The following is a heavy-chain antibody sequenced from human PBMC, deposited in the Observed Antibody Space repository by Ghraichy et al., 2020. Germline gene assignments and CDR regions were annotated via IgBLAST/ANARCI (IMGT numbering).Heavy chain of an antibody. D-gene: IGHD2-15*01. CDR1: GYTFDSYG. V-gene: IGHV1-18*01. CDR3: ARDESCNRSSCYLGRMDL. CDR2: IATYNGNT. J-gene: IGHJ6*02. Sequence: ASVKVSCKASGYTFDSYGISWVRQAPGQGLEWMGWIATYNGNTNYAQNFQGRITLTTDTSTTTVYMELRSLRSDDTAMYYCARDESCNRSSCYLGRMDLWGQGTTVTVSS.